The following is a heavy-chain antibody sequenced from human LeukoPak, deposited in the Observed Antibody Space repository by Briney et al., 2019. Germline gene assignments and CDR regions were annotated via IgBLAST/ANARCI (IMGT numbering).Heavy chain of an antibody. CDR3: AKSTSQVSYYYYYMDA. V-gene: IGHV3-30*02. CDR1: GFTFSSYG. Sequence: GRSLRLSCAASGFTFSSYGMHWVRQAPGKGLEWVAFIRYDGSNKYYVDSVKGRFTISRDSSKNTLYLQMNSLGAEDTAVYYCAKSTSQVSYYYYYMDAWGKGTTVTVSS. CDR2: IRYDGSNK. J-gene: IGHJ6*03.